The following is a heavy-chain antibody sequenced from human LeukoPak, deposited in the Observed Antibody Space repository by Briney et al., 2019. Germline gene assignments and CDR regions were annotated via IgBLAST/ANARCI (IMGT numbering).Heavy chain of an antibody. CDR3: VRRTGY. CDR2: ISSNGDNT. D-gene: IGHD3/OR15-3a*01. CDR1: GFTFSTYV. Sequence: QPGGSLLLSCSVSGFTFSTYVMHWVRPAPGKGLEYVSAISSNGDNTYYADSVKGRLTISSDNSKNTLYLQISSLRADDTAVYYCVRRTGYWGQGTLVTVSS. V-gene: IGHV3-64D*06. J-gene: IGHJ4*02.